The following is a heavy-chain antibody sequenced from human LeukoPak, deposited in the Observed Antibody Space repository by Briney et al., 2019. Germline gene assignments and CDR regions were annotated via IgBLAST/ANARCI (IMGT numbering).Heavy chain of an antibody. CDR2: INPNSGGT. Sequence: GASVKVSCKASGYTFTGYYMHWVRQAPGQGLEWMGRINPNSGGTNYAQKFQGRVTMTRDTSISTAYMELSRLRSDDTAAYYCASIPVVVAATYYFDYWGQGTLVTVSS. V-gene: IGHV1-2*06. CDR1: GYTFTGYY. CDR3: ASIPVVVAATYYFDY. D-gene: IGHD2-15*01. J-gene: IGHJ4*02.